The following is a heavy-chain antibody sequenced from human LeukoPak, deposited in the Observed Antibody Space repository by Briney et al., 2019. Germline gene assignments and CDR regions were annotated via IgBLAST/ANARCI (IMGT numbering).Heavy chain of an antibody. CDR1: GFTFSNAW. CDR3: TTDRTIFGVVGTGGMDV. CDR2: IKSKTDAGTT. J-gene: IGHJ6*02. V-gene: IGHV3-15*01. Sequence: GGSLRLSCAASGFTFSNAWMSWVRQAPGKGREWVGRIKSKTDAGTTDYAAPVKGRFTISRDDSKNTLYLQMNSLKTEDTAVYYCTTDRTIFGVVGTGGMDVWGQGTPVTVSS. D-gene: IGHD3-3*01.